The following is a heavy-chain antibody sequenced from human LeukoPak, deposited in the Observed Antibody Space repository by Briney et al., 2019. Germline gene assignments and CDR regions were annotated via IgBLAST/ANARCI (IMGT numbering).Heavy chain of an antibody. CDR1: GFTFRSYW. CDR2: INSDGSTT. J-gene: IGHJ3*02. D-gene: IGHD2-2*01. CDR3: TSHAAAGDAFDI. V-gene: IGHV3-74*01. Sequence: GGSLRLSCAASGFTFRSYWMNWVRQVPGKGLVWVSRINSDGSTTRYADSVKGRFTISRDNAKNTLYLQMNSLRAEDTAVYYCTSHAAAGDAFDIWGQGTVVTVSS.